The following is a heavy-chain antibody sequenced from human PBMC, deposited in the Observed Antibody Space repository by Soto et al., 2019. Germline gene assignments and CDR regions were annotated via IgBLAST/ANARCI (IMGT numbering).Heavy chain of an antibody. CDR2: IDAGNGNT. D-gene: IGHD3-10*01. CDR3: ARGGFGEAVDY. CDR1: GGTFNRFS. Sequence: ASVKVSCKASGGTFNRFSFNWVRQAPGQRLEWMGWIDAGNGNTKYSQKFQGRVTITRDTSASTAYMELSSLRSEDTAVYYCARGGFGEAVDYWGQGTLVTVSS. J-gene: IGHJ4*02. V-gene: IGHV1-3*01.